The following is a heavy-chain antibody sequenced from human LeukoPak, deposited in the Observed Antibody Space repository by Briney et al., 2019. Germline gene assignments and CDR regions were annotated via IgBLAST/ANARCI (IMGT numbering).Heavy chain of an antibody. CDR1: CYTFTSHG. J-gene: IGHJ4*02. Sequence: ASVKVSCKAACYTFTSHGSSWVRQAPGQGLEWMGWISAYNCNTTYAQKLHDRVTMTTDTSTSTAYMELRSLRSDDTAVYYCARDYGCNVRSGYWGQGTLVTVSS. D-gene: IGHD4-23*01. CDR3: ARDYGCNVRSGY. V-gene: IGHV1-18*01. CDR2: ISAYNCNT.